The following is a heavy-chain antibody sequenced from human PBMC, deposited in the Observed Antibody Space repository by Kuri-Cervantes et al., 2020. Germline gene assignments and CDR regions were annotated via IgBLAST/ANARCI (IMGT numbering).Heavy chain of an antibody. CDR1: GYTLTELS. CDR2: FDPEDGET. D-gene: IGHD2/OR15-2a*01. J-gene: IGHJ3*01. CDR3: ARIRSATRMDARGAFDL. V-gene: IGHV1-24*01. Sequence: ASVKVSCKVSGYTLTELSMHWVRQAPGKGLEWMGGFDPEDGETIYAQKFQGRVTMTRNTSISTAYMELSSLRSDDTAVYYCARIRSATRMDARGAFDLWGQGTGVTVSS.